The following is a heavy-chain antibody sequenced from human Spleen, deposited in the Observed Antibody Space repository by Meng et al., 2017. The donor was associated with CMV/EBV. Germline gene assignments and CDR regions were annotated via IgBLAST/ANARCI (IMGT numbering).Heavy chain of an antibody. CDR2: INADNSNT. CDR1: GCTFTSYA. CDR3: AKEKLGTFDY. V-gene: IGHV1-3*01. Sequence: KVSCKASGCTFTSYAMHWVRRAAGKRVEWMERINADNSNTRYTQKFQGRVTITKDTSASTAYMELSSLRSEDTAVYYCAKEKLGTFDYWGQGTLVTVSS. D-gene: IGHD7-27*01. J-gene: IGHJ4*02.